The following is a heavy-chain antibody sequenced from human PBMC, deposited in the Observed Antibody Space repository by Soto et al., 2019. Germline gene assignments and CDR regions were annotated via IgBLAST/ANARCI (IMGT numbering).Heavy chain of an antibody. CDR3: ASLRNFYDSSAYFDY. CDR2: IYYSGSS. V-gene: IGHV4-30-4*01. D-gene: IGHD3-22*01. Sequence: SETLSLTCTVSGGSISIGDYYWSCIRQPPGKGLEWIGYIYYSGSSSYNPSLKSRVTISLDTSKNQFSLNLNSVTAADTAVYYCASLRNFYDSSAYFDYWGQGTRVTVSS. J-gene: IGHJ4*02. CDR1: GGSISIGDYY.